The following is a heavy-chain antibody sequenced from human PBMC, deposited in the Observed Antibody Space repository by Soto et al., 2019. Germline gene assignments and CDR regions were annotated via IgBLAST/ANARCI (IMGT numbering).Heavy chain of an antibody. J-gene: IGHJ6*02. CDR1: GLTFRSYV. CDR2: IWYDGSNK. CDR3: ARDYGTNNYYYGMDV. D-gene: IGHD3-16*01. Sequence: GGSMKISSAASGLTFRSYVMHGSRQDPGKGLEWVAVIWYDGSNKYYADSVKGRFTISRDNSKNTLYLQMNSLRAEDTAVYYCARDYGTNNYYYGMDVWGQGTTVTVSS. V-gene: IGHV3-33*01.